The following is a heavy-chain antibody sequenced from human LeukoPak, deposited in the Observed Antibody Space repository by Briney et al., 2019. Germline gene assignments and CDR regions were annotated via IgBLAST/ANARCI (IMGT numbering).Heavy chain of an antibody. CDR2: INPSGGSK. Sequence: ASVKVSCKASGYTFTSYYMHWVRQAPGQGLERMGIINPSGGSKSYAQKFQGRVTMTRDTSTSTVYMELSSLRSEDTAVYYCARGAGSSGYWPSYFDYWGQGTLVTVSS. D-gene: IGHD3-22*01. CDR1: GYTFTSYY. J-gene: IGHJ4*02. V-gene: IGHV1-46*01. CDR3: ARGAGSSGYWPSYFDY.